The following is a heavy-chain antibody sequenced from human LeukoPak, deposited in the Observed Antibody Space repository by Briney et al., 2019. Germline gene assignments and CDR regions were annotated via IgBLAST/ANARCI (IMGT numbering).Heavy chain of an antibody. J-gene: IGHJ6*02. CDR3: ARGYYDSSGYYYGMDV. Sequence: SVKVSCKASGGTFSSYAISWVRQAPGQGLEWMGGIIPIFGTANYAQKFQGRVTITADESTSTAYMELSSLRSEDTAVYYCARGYYDSSGYYYGMDVWGQGTTVTVSS. CDR2: IIPIFGTA. CDR1: GGTFSSYA. D-gene: IGHD3-22*01. V-gene: IGHV1-69*01.